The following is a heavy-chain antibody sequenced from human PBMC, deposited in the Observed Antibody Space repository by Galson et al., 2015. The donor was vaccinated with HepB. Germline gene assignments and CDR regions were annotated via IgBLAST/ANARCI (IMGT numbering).Heavy chain of an antibody. CDR3: ATVLRFLEWLLPRPYYFDY. D-gene: IGHD3-3*01. CDR2: ISYDGSNK. V-gene: IGHV3-30*03. CDR1: GFTFSSYG. J-gene: IGHJ4*02. Sequence: SLRLSCAASGFTFSSYGMHWVRQAPGQGLEWVAVISYDGSNKYYADSVKGRFTISRDNSKNTLYLQMNSLRAEDTAVYYCATVLRFLEWLLPRPYYFDYWGQGTLVTVSS.